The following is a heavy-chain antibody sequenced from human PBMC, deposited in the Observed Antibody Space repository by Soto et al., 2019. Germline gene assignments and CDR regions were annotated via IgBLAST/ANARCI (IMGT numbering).Heavy chain of an antibody. Sequence: ASVKVSCKASGYTFSNYGITWVRQAPGHGLEWLGWVTSYNGDTNYAQKVQDRVAMTTDTSTKTAYMELRSLRPDDTAVYYCAGDGGTPFYYCGMDVWGQGTTVTVSS. CDR2: VTSYNGDT. CDR3: AGDGGTPFYYCGMDV. J-gene: IGHJ6*02. CDR1: GYTFSNYG. V-gene: IGHV1-18*01. D-gene: IGHD2-15*01.